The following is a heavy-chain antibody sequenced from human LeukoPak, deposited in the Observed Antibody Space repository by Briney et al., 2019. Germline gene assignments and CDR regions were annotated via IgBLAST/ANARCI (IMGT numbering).Heavy chain of an antibody. J-gene: IGHJ6*03. CDR2: ISSSGSTI. Sequence: GGSLRLSCAASGFTFSDYYMSWIRQAPGKGLEWVSYISSSGSTIYYADSVKGRFTISRDNAKNSLYLQMNSLRAEDTAVYYCARVAPDDFWSGYYYYYYMDVWGKGTTVTVSS. CDR1: GFTFSDYY. CDR3: ARVAPDDFWSGYYYYYYMDV. V-gene: IGHV3-11*04. D-gene: IGHD3-3*01.